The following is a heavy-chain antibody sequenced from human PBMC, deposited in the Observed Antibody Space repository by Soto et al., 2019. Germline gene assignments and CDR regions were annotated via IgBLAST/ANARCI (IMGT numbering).Heavy chain of an antibody. CDR1: GGSISSSSYY. D-gene: IGHD4-17*01. CDR3: ARHSSTVEPLYYFDY. CDR2: IYYSGST. V-gene: IGHV4-39*01. J-gene: IGHJ4*02. Sequence: ETLSLTCTVSGGSISSSSYYWGWIRQPPGKGLEWIGSIYYSGSTYYNPSLKSRVTISVDTSKNQFSLKLSSVTAADTAVYYCARHSSTVEPLYYFDYWGQGTLVTVSS.